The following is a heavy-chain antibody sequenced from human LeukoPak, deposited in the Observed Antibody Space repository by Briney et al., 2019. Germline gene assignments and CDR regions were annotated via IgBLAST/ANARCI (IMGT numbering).Heavy chain of an antibody. CDR2: IIPIFGTA. V-gene: IGHV1-69*01. CDR1: GGTFSSYA. Sequence: GASVKVSCKASGGTFSSYAISWVRQAPGQGLEWMGGIIPIFGTANYAQKFQGRVTITADESTSTAYMELSSLRSEDTAVYYCARSLAYCGGDCYLDYWGQGTLVTVSS. J-gene: IGHJ4*02. CDR3: ARSLAYCGGDCYLDY. D-gene: IGHD2-21*02.